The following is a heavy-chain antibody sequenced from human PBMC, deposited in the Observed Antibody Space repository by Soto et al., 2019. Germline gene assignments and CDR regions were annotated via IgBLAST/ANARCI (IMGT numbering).Heavy chain of an antibody. J-gene: IGHJ6*02. CDR3: AREFSTVTNYGMDV. CDR1: GGSISSYY. V-gene: IGHV4-59*01. Sequence: SETLSLTCTVSGGSISSYYWSWIRQPPGKGLEWIGYFYYSGSTNYNPSLKSRVTISVDTSKNQFSLKLSSVTAADTAVYYCAREFSTVTNYGMDVWGQGTTVTV. CDR2: FYYSGST. D-gene: IGHD4-17*01.